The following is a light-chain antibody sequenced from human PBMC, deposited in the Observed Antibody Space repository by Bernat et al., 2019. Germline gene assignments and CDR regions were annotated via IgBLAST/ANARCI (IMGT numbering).Light chain of an antibody. CDR2: QDD. J-gene: IGLJ3*02. V-gene: IGLV3-1*01. Sequence: SYDLTQPPSMSVSPGQTARITCSGAYLGSKYTCWYQQKPGQSPVVVIYQDDKRPSGIPERFSGSHSGNTATLTISGAQAMDEAEYYCQAWDSSDGVFGGGTKLTVL. CDR3: QAWDSSDGV. CDR1: YLGSKY.